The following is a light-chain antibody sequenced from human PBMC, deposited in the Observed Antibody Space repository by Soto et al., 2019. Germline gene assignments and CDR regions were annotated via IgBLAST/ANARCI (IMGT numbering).Light chain of an antibody. CDR1: NSNIGGDT. CDR3: ATWDDSLNAVV. J-gene: IGLJ2*01. Sequence: QSVLTQPPSASETPGQRVTISCSGGNSNIGGDTVNWYQKLPGTAPKLLIYNNDQRPSGVPDRFSGSKSGTSASLAISGLQSEDEAHYYSATWDDSLNAVVFGGGTKLTVL. V-gene: IGLV1-44*01. CDR2: NND.